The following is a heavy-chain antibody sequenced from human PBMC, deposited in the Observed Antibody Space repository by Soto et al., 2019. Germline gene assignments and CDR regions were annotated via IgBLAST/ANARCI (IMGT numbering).Heavy chain of an antibody. CDR2: IRSKTNSYAT. Sequence: LRLSCAASGFTFGGSAMHWVRQASGKGLEWVGHIRSKTNSYATAYAESVKGRFTISRDDSMNTAYLQMNSLKTEDTAVYFCTRQTDAVQWLVVPTDYNFDYWGQGTLVTVSS. D-gene: IGHD6-19*01. V-gene: IGHV3-73*01. CDR3: TRQTDAVQWLVVPTDYNFDY. CDR1: GFTFGGSA. J-gene: IGHJ4*02.